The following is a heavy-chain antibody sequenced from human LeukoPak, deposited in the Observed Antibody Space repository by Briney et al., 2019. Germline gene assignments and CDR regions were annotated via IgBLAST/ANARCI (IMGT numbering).Heavy chain of an antibody. CDR3: AGESYYYDSSGYYGDAFDI. V-gene: IGHV3-66*01. D-gene: IGHD3-22*01. Sequence: PGGSLRLSCAASGFTFSSYWMSWVRQAPGKGLEWVSVIYSGGSTYYADSVKGRFTISRDNSKNTLYLQMNSLRAEDTAVYYCAGESYYYDSSGYYGDAFDIWGQGTMVTASS. CDR2: IYSGGST. J-gene: IGHJ3*02. CDR1: GFTFSSYW.